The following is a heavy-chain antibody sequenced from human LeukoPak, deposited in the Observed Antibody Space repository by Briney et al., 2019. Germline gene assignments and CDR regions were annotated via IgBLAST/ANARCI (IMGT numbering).Heavy chain of an antibody. Sequence: PSETLSLTCTVSGVSISSYYWSWVRQPPGKGLECIGYIHYTGSTNYNPSLKSRVTISVDTSKNQFSLKLNSVTAADTAVYYCARGGYYGSGNDFRFDPWGQGTLVTVSS. CDR2: IHYTGST. CDR1: GVSISSYY. V-gene: IGHV4-59*01. D-gene: IGHD3-10*01. CDR3: ARGGYYGSGNDFRFDP. J-gene: IGHJ5*02.